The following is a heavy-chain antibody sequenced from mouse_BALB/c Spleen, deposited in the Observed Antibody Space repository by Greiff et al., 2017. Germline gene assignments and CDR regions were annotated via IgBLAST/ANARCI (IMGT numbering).Heavy chain of an antibody. D-gene: IGHD2-1*01. J-gene: IGHJ3*01. CDR2: ISYDGSN. CDR3: ARGIYYGNSWFAY. CDR1: GYSITSGYY. V-gene: IGHV3-6*02. Sequence: EVQLQESGPGLVKPSQSLSLTCSVTGYSITSGYYWNWIRQYPGNKLEWMGYISYDGSNNYNPSLKNRISITRDKSKNQFSLNLNSVTSEDTATYFCARGIYYGNSWFAYWGQGTLVTVSA.